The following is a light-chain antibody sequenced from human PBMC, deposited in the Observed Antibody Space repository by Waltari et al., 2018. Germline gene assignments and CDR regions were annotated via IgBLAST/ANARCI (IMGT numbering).Light chain of an antibody. J-gene: IGLJ7*01. V-gene: IGLV2-23*02. CDR1: SSDGGTCHL. Sequence: QSALTQPASVSGSPGESITISCTRTSSDGGTCHLMPWYQQHPGKVPKLLIYEVSKRPSGVSNRFAASKSGNTASLTISGLQADDEADYYCCSYAGVRGAVFGGGTHLTVL. CDR3: CSYAGVRGAV. CDR2: EVS.